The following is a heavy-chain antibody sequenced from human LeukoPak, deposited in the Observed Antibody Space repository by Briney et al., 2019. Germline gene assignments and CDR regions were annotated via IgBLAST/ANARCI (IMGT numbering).Heavy chain of an antibody. CDR1: GFTFSSYW. CDR2: IKQDGSEK. V-gene: IGHV3-7*01. CDR3: ARDLKYSSSYYFDY. Sequence: GGSLRLSCAASGFTFSSYWMSWVRQAPGKGLEWVANIKQDGSEKYYVDSVKGRFTISRDNAKNSLYLQMNSLRAEDTAVYYCARDLKYSSSYYFDYWGQGTLVTVSS. J-gene: IGHJ4*02. D-gene: IGHD6-6*01.